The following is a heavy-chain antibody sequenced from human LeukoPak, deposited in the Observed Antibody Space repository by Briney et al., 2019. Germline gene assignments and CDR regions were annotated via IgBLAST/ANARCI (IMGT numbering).Heavy chain of an antibody. J-gene: IGHJ3*02. Sequence: SETLSLTCTVSGGSISSYYWSWIRQPPGKGLEWIGYIYYSGSTNYNPSLKSRVTISVDTSKNQFSLKLSSVTAADTAVYYCAREVKGGAFDIWGQGTMVTVSS. V-gene: IGHV4-59*01. CDR2: IYYSGST. CDR3: AREVKGGAFDI. CDR1: GGSISSYY.